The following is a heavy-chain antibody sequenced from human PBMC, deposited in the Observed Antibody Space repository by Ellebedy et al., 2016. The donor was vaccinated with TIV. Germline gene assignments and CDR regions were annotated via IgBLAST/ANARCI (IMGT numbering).Heavy chain of an antibody. Sequence: GESLKISCAASGFAFSRYWMHWVRQAPGKGLEWVARINDIGTATRYADSVKGRFTISRANANNTMYLQMNSLRSDDTAVYYCASDDGGGVVPDDWGQGTLVTVSS. CDR3: ASDDGGGVVPDD. V-gene: IGHV3-74*01. CDR1: GFAFSRYW. D-gene: IGHD3-3*01. J-gene: IGHJ4*02. CDR2: INDIGTAT.